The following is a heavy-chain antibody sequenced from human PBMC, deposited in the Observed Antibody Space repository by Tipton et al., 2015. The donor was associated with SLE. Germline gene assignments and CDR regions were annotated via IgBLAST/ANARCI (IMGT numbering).Heavy chain of an antibody. CDR2: INHSGST. D-gene: IGHD2-15*01. CDR1: GGSISSGSYY. Sequence: TLSLTCTVSGGSISSGSYYWSWIRQPPGKGLEWIGEINHSGSTNYNPSLKSRVTISVDTSKNQFSLKLSSVTAADTAVYYCARVVVVAATPYWYFDLWGRGTLVTVSS. J-gene: IGHJ2*01. CDR3: ARVVVVAATPYWYFDL. V-gene: IGHV4-39*07.